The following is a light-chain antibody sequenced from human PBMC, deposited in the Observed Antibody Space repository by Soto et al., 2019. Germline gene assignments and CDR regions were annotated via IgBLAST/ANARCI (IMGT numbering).Light chain of an antibody. J-gene: IGKJ5*01. CDR1: QDISNY. CDR2: DAS. V-gene: IGKV1-33*01. Sequence: DIQMTQSPSSLSASVGDRVTITCQASQDISNYLNWYQQNPGKAPKLLIYDASNLETGVPSRFSGSGSRTDFTFTISSLQPEDIATYYCQQYDKLPITFGQGTRLEIK. CDR3: QQYDKLPIT.